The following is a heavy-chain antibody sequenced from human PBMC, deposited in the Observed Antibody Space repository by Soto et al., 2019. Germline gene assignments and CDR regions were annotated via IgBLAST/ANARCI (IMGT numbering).Heavy chain of an antibody. CDR1: GDSFSKYT. Sequence: QVQLVQSGAEVKKPGSSVRVSCKASGDSFSKYTVNWVRQAPRQGLEWMGGIIPRFGTTNFAPTLQDRVMITADESMNTVYMELSSLRSEDTALYYCARWRGLYNSGLSKLDSWGQGTLVTVSS. J-gene: IGHJ4*02. CDR3: ARWRGLYNSGLSKLDS. D-gene: IGHD1-1*01. CDR2: IIPRFGTT. V-gene: IGHV1-69*01.